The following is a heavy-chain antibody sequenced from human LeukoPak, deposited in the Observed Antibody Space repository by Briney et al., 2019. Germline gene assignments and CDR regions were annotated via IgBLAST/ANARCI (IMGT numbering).Heavy chain of an antibody. CDR2: IIVGSGAT. D-gene: IGHD3-16*01. Sequence: ASVKVSCKASGFTSTNFAVQWVRQARGQRLEWIGWIIVGSGATKCAQDFQERVTITRDLSTSTLYMELRSLTSEDTAVYYWAADLSNPRMGASYLDSWGQGTLVTVSS. V-gene: IGHV1-58*01. CDR1: GFTSTNFA. J-gene: IGHJ4*02. CDR3: AADLSNPRMGASYLDS.